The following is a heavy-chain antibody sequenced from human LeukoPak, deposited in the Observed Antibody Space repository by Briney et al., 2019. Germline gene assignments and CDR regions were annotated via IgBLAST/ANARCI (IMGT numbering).Heavy chain of an antibody. D-gene: IGHD1-1*01. V-gene: IGHV4-34*01. CDR3: ARDNFLIAGGFDY. CDR2: INQSGST. CDR1: GGLFSGYY. J-gene: IGHJ4*02. Sequence: SETLSLTCGVYGGLFSGYYWSWIRQPPGKGLEWIGEINQSGSTNYNPSLKSRLAISVDTSKNEFALKVDSVTAADTAVYYCARDNFLIAGGFDYWGQGTLVTVSS.